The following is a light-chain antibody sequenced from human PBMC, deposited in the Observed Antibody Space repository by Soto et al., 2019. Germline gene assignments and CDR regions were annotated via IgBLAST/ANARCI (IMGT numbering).Light chain of an antibody. CDR3: QHYDISLFA. CDR1: QSVSSN. J-gene: IGKJ3*01. V-gene: IGKV3-20*01. Sequence: EIALTQSPGTLSVSPGERATLSCRASQSVSSNLAWYQQKPGQAPRLLIYGASSRATGIPDRFSDSGFGTDFTHTISRLEPEDFAVYYCQHYDISLFAFGPGNPVDIK. CDR2: GAS.